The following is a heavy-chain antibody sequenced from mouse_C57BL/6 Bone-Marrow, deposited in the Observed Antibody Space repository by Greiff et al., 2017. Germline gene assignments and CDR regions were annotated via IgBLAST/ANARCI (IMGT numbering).Heavy chain of an antibody. D-gene: IGHD1-1*01. Sequence: QVQLQQPGAELVKPGASVKMSCKASGYTFPSYWITWVKQRPGQGLEWIGVISPGSGRTNYNEKFKSKATLTVDTSSSTTYMQLSSLTSEDAAVDDCARRRADSHYGGFFADWGQGTLGTGSA. CDR1: GYTFPSYW. CDR3: ARRRADSHYGGFFAD. V-gene: IGHV1-55*01. J-gene: IGHJ3*01. CDR2: ISPGSGRT.